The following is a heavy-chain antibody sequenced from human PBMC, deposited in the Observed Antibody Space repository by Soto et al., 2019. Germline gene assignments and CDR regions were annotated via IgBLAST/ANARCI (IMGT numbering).Heavy chain of an antibody. CDR3: ARESTTFYYDSSSYYSSENFVYW. V-gene: IGHV3-7*01. D-gene: IGHD3-22*01. J-gene: IGHJ2*01. CDR1: GFTFNNYW. Sequence: GRSLRLSCAASGFTFNNYWMSWVRQAPGKGLAWVANINPDGSEKYYVDSVKGRFTISRDNAKNSLSLQMNSLRAEDTAVYYCARESTTFYYDSSSYYSSENFVYW. CDR2: INPDGSEK.